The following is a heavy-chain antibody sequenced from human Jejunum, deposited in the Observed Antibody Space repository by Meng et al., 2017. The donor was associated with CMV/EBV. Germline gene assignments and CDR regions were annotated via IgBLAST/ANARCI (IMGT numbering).Heavy chain of an antibody. Sequence: SYYTLPWVRQAPGKGLEWVGRIRSNTSSSAAASAASVTARFIISRDDSKNTAYLQLNSLTTEDTAVYYCTRHSIVVVPAAGFDPWGQGTRVTVSS. CDR1: SYYT. CDR3: TRHSIVVVPAAGFDP. V-gene: IGHV3-73*01. D-gene: IGHD2-2*01. CDR2: IRSNTSSSAA. J-gene: IGHJ5*02.